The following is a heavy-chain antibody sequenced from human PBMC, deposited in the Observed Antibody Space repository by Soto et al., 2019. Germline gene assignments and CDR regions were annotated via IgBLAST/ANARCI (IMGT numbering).Heavy chain of an antibody. D-gene: IGHD3-22*01. V-gene: IGHV3-23*01. J-gene: IGHJ3*02. CDR2: ISGSGGST. Sequence: GGSLRLSCAASGFTFSSYAMSWVRQAPGKGLEWVSAISGSGGSTYYADSVKGRFTISRDNSKNTLYLQMNSLRAEDTAVYYCAKVGGVYDSSGSHDAFDIWGQGTMVTVSS. CDR1: GFTFSSYA. CDR3: AKVGGVYDSSGSHDAFDI.